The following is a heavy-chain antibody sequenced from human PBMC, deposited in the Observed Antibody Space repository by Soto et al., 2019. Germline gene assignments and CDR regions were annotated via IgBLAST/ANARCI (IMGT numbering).Heavy chain of an antibody. D-gene: IGHD4-17*01. CDR3: TRDVRPGGADV. CDR2: IFLEHFRT. CDR1: GFNLNIYA. V-gene: IGHV3-9*01. Sequence: SLRLSCSPSGFNLNIYAMHWVRLVPGKGLEWVSGIFLEHFRTGYADSVRGRFTISRDSAKDSLYLQMNSLRPEDTALYYCTRDVRPGGADVWGPGATVTVSS. J-gene: IGHJ6*02.